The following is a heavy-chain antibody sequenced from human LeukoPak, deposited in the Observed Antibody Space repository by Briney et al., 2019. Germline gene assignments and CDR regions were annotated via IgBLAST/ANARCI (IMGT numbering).Heavy chain of an antibody. V-gene: IGHV4-59*01. CDR3: ARSPLWYYYGMDV. J-gene: IGHJ6*02. CDR2: IYYSGST. D-gene: IGHD3-16*01. CDR1: GGSISSYY. Sequence: SETLFLTCTVSGGSISSYYWSWIRQPPGKGLEWIGYIYYSGSTNYNPSLKSRVTISVDTSKNQFSLKLSSVTAADTAVYYCARSPLWYYYGMDVWGQGTTVTVSS.